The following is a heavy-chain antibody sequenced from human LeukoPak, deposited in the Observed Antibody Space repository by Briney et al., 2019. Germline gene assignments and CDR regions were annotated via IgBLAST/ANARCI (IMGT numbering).Heavy chain of an antibody. V-gene: IGHV3-30*18. CDR3: AKETTTVTDWFDP. Sequence: GRSLRLSCAASGFTFSSYVMHWVRQAPGKGLEWVAVISYDGSNKYYADSVKGRFTISRDNSKNTLYLQMNSLRAEDTAVYYCAKETTTVTDWFDPWGQGTLVTVSS. CDR1: GFTFSSYV. J-gene: IGHJ5*02. D-gene: IGHD4-17*01. CDR2: ISYDGSNK.